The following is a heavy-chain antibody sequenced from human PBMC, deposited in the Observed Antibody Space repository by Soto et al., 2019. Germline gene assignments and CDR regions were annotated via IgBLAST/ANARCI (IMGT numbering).Heavy chain of an antibody. Sequence: SVKVSCKASGGTFSSYAISWVRQAPGQGLEWMGGIIPIFGTANYAQKFQGRVTITADKSTSTAYMELSSPRSEDTAVYYCARAKRDSSSWYFDYWGQGTLVTVSS. J-gene: IGHJ4*02. V-gene: IGHV1-69*06. D-gene: IGHD6-13*01. CDR2: IIPIFGTA. CDR1: GGTFSSYA. CDR3: ARAKRDSSSWYFDY.